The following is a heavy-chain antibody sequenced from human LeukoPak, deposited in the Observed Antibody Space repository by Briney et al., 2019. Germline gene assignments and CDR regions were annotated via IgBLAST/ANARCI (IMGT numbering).Heavy chain of an antibody. CDR1: GFTFSSYS. Sequence: GGSLRLSCAASGFTFSSYSMNWVRQAPGKGLEWVSSISSSSNYIYYADSVKGRFTISRDNAKNSLNLQMNSLRAEDTALYYCASGGIYYGAAFDFWGQGTLVTVSS. V-gene: IGHV3-21*04. CDR3: ASGGIYYGAAFDF. CDR2: ISSSSNYI. D-gene: IGHD1-26*01. J-gene: IGHJ4*02.